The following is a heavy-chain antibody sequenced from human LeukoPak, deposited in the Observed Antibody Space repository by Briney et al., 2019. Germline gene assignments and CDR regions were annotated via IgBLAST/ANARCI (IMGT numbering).Heavy chain of an antibody. V-gene: IGHV3-11*01. CDR3: ATYSSSWYKSTDFDY. CDR1: GFTFSDYY. Sequence: PGGSLRLSCAASGFTFSDYYMSWIRQAPGKGLEWVSYISSSGSTIYYADSVKGRFTISRDNAKNSLYLQMNSLRAEDTAVYYCATYSSSWYKSTDFDYWGQGTLVTVSS. J-gene: IGHJ4*02. CDR2: ISSSGSTI. D-gene: IGHD6-13*01.